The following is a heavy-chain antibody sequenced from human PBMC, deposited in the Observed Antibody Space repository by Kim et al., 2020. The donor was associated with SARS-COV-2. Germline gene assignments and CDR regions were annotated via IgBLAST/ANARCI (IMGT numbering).Heavy chain of an antibody. CDR2: IYYSGST. J-gene: IGHJ5*02. D-gene: IGHD1-20*01. V-gene: IGHV4-59*13. CDR3: ARGAGTVWWFDP. Sequence: SETLSLTCTVSGGSISSYYWSWIRQPPGKGLEWIGYIYYSGSTNYNPSLKSRVTISVDTSKNQFSLKLSSVTAADTAVYYCARGAGTVWWFDPWGQGTLVTVSS. CDR1: GGSISSYY.